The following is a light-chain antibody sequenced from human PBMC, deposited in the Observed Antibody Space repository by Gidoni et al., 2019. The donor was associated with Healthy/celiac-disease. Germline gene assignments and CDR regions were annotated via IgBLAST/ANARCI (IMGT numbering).Light chain of an antibody. CDR3: AAWDDSLNGFYV. CDR1: SSNIGSNT. J-gene: IGLJ1*01. Sequence: SVLPQPPSASGTPGQRVTISCSGSSSNIGSNTVNWDQQLPGTAPKLLIYSNNQRPSGVPDRFSGSKSGTSASLAISGLQSEDEADYYCAAWDDSLNGFYVFGTGTKVTVL. V-gene: IGLV1-44*01. CDR2: SNN.